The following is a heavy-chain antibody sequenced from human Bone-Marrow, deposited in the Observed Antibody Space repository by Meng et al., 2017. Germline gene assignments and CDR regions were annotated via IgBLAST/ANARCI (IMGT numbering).Heavy chain of an antibody. D-gene: IGHD1-26*01. Sequence: GGVVQPGRSLRLSCAASGFTFSSYGMHWVRQAPGKGLEWVAVISYDGSNKYYADSVKGRFTISRDNSKNTLYLQMNSLRAEDTAVYYCARDARTEWELPGGVDYWGQGTLVTVSS. J-gene: IGHJ4*02. CDR3: ARDARTEWELPGGVDY. CDR2: ISYDGSNK. V-gene: IGHV3-30*03. CDR1: GFTFSSYG.